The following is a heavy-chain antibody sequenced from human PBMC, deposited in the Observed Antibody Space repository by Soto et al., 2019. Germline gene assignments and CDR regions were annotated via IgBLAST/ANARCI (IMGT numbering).Heavy chain of an antibody. D-gene: IGHD1-26*01. CDR1: GYTFTVYY. CDR2: INPKSGGT. J-gene: IGHJ4*02. CDR3: ARDLAKGGGSAGFDY. V-gene: IGHV1-2*02. Sequence: ASVKVSCKASGYTFTVYYMHWVRQAPGQGLEWMGWINPKSGGTMYPQKFQGRVTMTWDTSISTAYMALTRLRSDDTAVYYCARDLAKGGGSAGFDYWGQGTLVTVAS.